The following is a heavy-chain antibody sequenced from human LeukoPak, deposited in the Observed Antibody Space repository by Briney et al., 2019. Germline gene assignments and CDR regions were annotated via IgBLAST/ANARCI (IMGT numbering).Heavy chain of an antibody. Sequence: SETLSLTCTVSAGSISTYYWSWIRQPPGKGLEWIGYIYYSGSTNSNPSLRSRVTISVDTSKNQFSLRMSSVTAADTAVYYCARVPIAARPYYYYGMDVWGQGTTVTVSS. CDR1: AGSISTYY. CDR3: ARVPIAARPYYYYGMDV. D-gene: IGHD6-6*01. CDR2: IYYSGST. J-gene: IGHJ6*02. V-gene: IGHV4-59*08.